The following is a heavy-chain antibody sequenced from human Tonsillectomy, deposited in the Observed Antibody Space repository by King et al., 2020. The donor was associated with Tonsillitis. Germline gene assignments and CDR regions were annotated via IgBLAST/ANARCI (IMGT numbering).Heavy chain of an antibody. Sequence: QLVQSGAEVRKPGASVKVSCKASGYPFSTYHIHWVRQAPGQGLEWMGIINPSGDNTYYAQKFQDRVTMTSDTSTRTVYMDLSSLSSEDTAIYYCARDRDGYILPFDYWGQGTLVTVSS. J-gene: IGHJ4*02. V-gene: IGHV1-46*01. CDR3: ARDRDGYILPFDY. D-gene: IGHD5-24*01. CDR1: GYPFSTYH. CDR2: INPSGDNT.